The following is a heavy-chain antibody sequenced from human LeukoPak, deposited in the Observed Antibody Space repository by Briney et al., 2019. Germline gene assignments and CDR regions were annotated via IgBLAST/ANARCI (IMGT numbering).Heavy chain of an antibody. D-gene: IGHD3-16*02. CDR3: ARGRYDYVWGSYRPFDY. Sequence: PSGTLSLTCAVYGGSFSGYYWSWIRQPPGKGLEWIWEINHSGSTNYNPSTKSRVTISVDTSKNQFSLKLSSVTAADTAVYYCARGRYDYVWGSYRPFDYWGQGTLVTVSS. CDR1: GGSFSGYY. CDR2: INHSGST. J-gene: IGHJ4*02. V-gene: IGHV4-34*01.